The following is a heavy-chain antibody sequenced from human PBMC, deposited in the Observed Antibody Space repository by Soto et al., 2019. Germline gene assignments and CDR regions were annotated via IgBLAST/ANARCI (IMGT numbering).Heavy chain of an antibody. V-gene: IGHV4-34*01. Sequence: SETLSLTCAVYGGSFSGYYWSWIRQHPGKGLEWIGEINHSGSTNYNPSLKSRVTISVDTSKNQFSLKLSSVTAADTAVYYCARVPKGSSGFFLVYYGMDVWGQGTTVTVSS. J-gene: IGHJ6*02. CDR2: INHSGST. D-gene: IGHD3-10*01. CDR3: ARVPKGSSGFFLVYYGMDV. CDR1: GGSFSGYY.